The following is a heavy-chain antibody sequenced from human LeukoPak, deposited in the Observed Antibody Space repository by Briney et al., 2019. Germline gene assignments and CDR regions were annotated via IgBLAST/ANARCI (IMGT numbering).Heavy chain of an antibody. V-gene: IGHV3-23*01. J-gene: IGHJ4*02. CDR3: AKGPKYDFWSGTRDYYFDY. D-gene: IGHD3-3*01. Sequence: GVSLRLSCAASGFSFSSYAMSWVRQAPGRALEWVSAISGSGGRTYYADSVKGRLTISRDNSRNTLYLQINSLRAEDTAVYYCAKGPKYDFWSGTRDYYFDYWGQGTLVTVPS. CDR1: GFSFSSYA. CDR2: ISGSGGRT.